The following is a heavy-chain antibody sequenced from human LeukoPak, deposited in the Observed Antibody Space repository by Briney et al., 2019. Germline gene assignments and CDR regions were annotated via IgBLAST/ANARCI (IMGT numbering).Heavy chain of an antibody. V-gene: IGHV1-24*01. Sequence: RASVKVSCKVSGYTLTELSMHWVRQAPGKGLEWMGGFDPEDGETIYAQKFQGRVTMTEDTSTDTAYMELSSLRSEDTAVYYCATRADYERSYYYGMDVWGQGTTVTVSS. CDR3: ATRADYERSYYYGMDV. CDR1: GYTLTELS. D-gene: IGHD4-17*01. J-gene: IGHJ6*02. CDR2: FDPEDGET.